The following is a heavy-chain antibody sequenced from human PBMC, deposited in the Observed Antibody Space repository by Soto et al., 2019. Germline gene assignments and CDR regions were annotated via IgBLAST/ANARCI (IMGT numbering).Heavy chain of an antibody. CDR3: ARGPSGDKVDY. J-gene: IGHJ4*02. CDR1: GGSISSSYYF. Sequence: QVQLQESGPGLVKPSQTLSLTCTVSGGSISSSYYFWSWIRQSPGRGLEWIGHRYDGGSTYSNPSLRSRVSMSVDTSKTQFSLDLSSVTAADTAVYYCARGPSGDKVDYWGQGALVTVSS. V-gene: IGHV4-30-4*01. CDR2: RYDGGST. D-gene: IGHD7-27*01.